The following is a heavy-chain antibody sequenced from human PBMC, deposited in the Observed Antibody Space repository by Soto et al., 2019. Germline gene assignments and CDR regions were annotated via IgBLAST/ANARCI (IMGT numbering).Heavy chain of an antibody. Sequence: QPGGSLRLSCAASGFTFSSYGMHWVRQAPGKGLEWVAVIWYDGSNKYYADSVKGRFTISRDNSKNTLYLQMNSLRAEDTAVYYCARVGSGSPQLGFFDYWGQGTLVTVSS. J-gene: IGHJ4*02. CDR2: IWYDGSNK. D-gene: IGHD3-10*01. CDR3: ARVGSGSPQLGFFDY. V-gene: IGHV3-33*01. CDR1: GFTFSSYG.